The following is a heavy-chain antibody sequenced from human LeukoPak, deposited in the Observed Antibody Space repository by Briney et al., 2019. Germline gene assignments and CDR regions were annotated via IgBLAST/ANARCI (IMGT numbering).Heavy chain of an antibody. CDR1: GDSISGSSYY. CDR3: ARAMTYSSGWYPFYDY. V-gene: IGHV4-39*07. Sequence: SETLSLTCSVSGDSISGSSYYWGWIRQPPGKGLEWIGSIYYSGSTYYNPSLKSRVTISVDTSKNQFSLKLSSVTAADTAVYYCARAMTYSSGWYPFYDYWGQGTLATVSS. J-gene: IGHJ4*02. D-gene: IGHD6-19*01. CDR2: IYYSGST.